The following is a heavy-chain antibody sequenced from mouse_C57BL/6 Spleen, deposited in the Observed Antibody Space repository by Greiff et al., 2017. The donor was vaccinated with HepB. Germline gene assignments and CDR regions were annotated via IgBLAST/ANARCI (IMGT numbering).Heavy chain of an antibody. CDR3: ARSLCAWYYAMDY. D-gene: IGHD6-5*01. Sequence: QVQLQQPGAELVKPGASVKLSCKASGYTFTSYWMHWVKQRPGQGLEWIGMIHPNSGSTNYNEKFKSKATMTVDKSSSTAYMQLSSLTSEDSAFYSCARSLCAWYYAMDYWGQGTSVTVSS. CDR2: IHPNSGST. V-gene: IGHV1-64*01. J-gene: IGHJ4*01. CDR1: GYTFTSYW.